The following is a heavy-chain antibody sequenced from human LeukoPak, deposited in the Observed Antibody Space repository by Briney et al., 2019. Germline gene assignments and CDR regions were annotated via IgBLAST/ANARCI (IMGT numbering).Heavy chain of an antibody. Sequence: ASVKVSCKASGYTFTSYGISWVRQAPGQGLEWMGWISAYNGNTNYAQKLQGRVTMTTDTSTSTAYMELRSLRSDDTAVYYCARGREAGSSLNNYYYYYMDVWGKGTTVTVSS. CDR1: GYTFTSYG. CDR2: ISAYNGNT. V-gene: IGHV1-18*01. CDR3: ARGREAGSSLNNYYYYYMDV. D-gene: IGHD6-13*01. J-gene: IGHJ6*03.